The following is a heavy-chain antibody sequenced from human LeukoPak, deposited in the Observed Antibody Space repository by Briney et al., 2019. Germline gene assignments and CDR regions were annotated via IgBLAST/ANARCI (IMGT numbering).Heavy chain of an antibody. CDR1: GGSISTYY. J-gene: IGHJ4*02. Sequence: SETLSLTCTVSGGSISTYYWNWIRQSPGKGLEWIGYIEYDGTTNYNPSLKSRVTIAVDTSKNQFSLKLSSVTAADTAVYYCARDAYYDFWSGRGPSDYWGQGTLVTVSS. CDR3: ARDAYYDFWSGRGPSDY. V-gene: IGHV4-59*12. CDR2: IEYDGTT. D-gene: IGHD3-3*01.